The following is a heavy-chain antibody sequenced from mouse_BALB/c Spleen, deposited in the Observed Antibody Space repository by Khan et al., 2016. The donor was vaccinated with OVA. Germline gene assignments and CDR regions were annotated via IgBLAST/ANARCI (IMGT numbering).Heavy chain of an antibody. Sequence: QVQLKESGPGLVAPSQNLSITCTVSGFSLSDYGVSWIRQPPGKGLEWLGVIWGGGSTYYNSALKSRLSIGKDNSKSQVFLKMSSLQSDDTAMFYCAKGVWSYYYTFDYWGQGTSVTVSS. V-gene: IGHV2-6-5*01. CDR1: GFSLSDYG. CDR2: IWGGGST. J-gene: IGHJ4*01. CDR3: AKGVWSYYYTFDY.